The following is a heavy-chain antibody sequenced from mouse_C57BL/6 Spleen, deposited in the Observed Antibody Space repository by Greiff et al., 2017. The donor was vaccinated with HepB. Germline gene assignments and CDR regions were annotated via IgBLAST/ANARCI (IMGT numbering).Heavy chain of an antibody. J-gene: IGHJ1*03. D-gene: IGHD2-3*01. Sequence: EVKLVESGGGLVQPGGSLSLSCAASGFTFTDYYMSWVRQPPGKALEWLGFIRNKAIGYTTEYSASVKVRFTIFIDNSQSILYLQMHALSAEDSATYCCARYTWLLRYFDVWGTGTTVTVSS. CDR1: GFTFTDYY. CDR2: IRNKAIGYTT. V-gene: IGHV7-3*01. CDR3: ARYTWLLRYFDV.